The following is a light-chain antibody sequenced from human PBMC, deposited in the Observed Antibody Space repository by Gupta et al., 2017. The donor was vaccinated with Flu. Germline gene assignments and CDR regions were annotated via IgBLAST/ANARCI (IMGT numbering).Light chain of an antibody. V-gene: IGLV1-47*01. CDR3: ADWDASLSGWV. J-gene: IGLJ3*02. CDR2: MNN. Sequence: HSVLTQPPSASGTPGQRVTISCSGSSSNIGSNYGYWYQQLQGTAPKPLNFMNNQRPSGVPDRFSGYTAGTSVYPAISGLRSEDEADEDGADWDASLSGWVFGGGTKLTVL. CDR1: SSNIGSNY.